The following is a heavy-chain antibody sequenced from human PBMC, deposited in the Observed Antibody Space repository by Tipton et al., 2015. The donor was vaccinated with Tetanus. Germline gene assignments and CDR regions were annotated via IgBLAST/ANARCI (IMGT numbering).Heavy chain of an antibody. CDR3: ARGPGYDSSGYYLLFDY. CDR1: GFTFSSYG. V-gene: IGHV3-33*01. D-gene: IGHD3-22*01. Sequence: SGFTFSSYGMHWVRQAPGKGLEWVAVIWYDGSNKYYADSVKGRFTISRDNSKNTLYLQMNSLRAEDTAVYYCARGPGYDSSGYYLLFDYWGQGTLVTVSS. CDR2: IWYDGSNK. J-gene: IGHJ4*02.